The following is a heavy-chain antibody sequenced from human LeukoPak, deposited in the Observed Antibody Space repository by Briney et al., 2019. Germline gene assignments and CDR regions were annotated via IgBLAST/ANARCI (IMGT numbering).Heavy chain of an antibody. D-gene: IGHD2-21*02. CDR1: GGSFSGYY. CDR3: ARPGGDYATGYFDY. CDR2: INHSGST. V-gene: IGHV4-34*01. J-gene: IGHJ4*02. Sequence: KSSETLSLTCAVYGGSFSGYYWSWIRQPPGKGLEWIGEINHSGSTNYNPSLKSRVTISVDTSKNQFSLKLSSVTAADTAVYYCARPGGDYATGYFDYWGQGTLVTVSS.